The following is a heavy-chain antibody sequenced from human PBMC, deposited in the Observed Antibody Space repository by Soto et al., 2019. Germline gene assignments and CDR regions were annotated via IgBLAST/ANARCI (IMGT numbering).Heavy chain of an antibody. CDR1: GYTFTGYY. D-gene: IGHD2-2*01. J-gene: IGHJ5*02. CDR3: ARESPYCSSTSCYTVSGCDP. CDR2: VNPNSGGT. V-gene: IGHV1-2*02. Sequence: QVQLVQSGAEVKKPGASVKVSCKASGYTFTGYYMHWVRQAPGQGLEWMGWVNPNSGGTNYAQKFQGRVTMTRDTSISTAYMELSRLRSDDTAVYYCARESPYCSSTSCYTVSGCDPWGRGALVVVSS.